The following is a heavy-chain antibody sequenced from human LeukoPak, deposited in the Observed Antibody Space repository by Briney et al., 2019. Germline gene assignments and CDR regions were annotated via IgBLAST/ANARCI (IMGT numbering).Heavy chain of an antibody. CDR3: ARVFQEGGSTSFFDS. Sequence: SETLSLTCAVSCGSLSGYFWSWIRLPPGKGLQWIGYIYYTGSTSYNPSLKSRVTISVDTSKNQVALKLSSVTAADTAVYYCARVFQEGGSTSFFDSWGRGTLVTVSS. CDR1: CGSLSGYF. J-gene: IGHJ5*01. CDR2: IYYTGST. V-gene: IGHV4-59*01. D-gene: IGHD2-2*01.